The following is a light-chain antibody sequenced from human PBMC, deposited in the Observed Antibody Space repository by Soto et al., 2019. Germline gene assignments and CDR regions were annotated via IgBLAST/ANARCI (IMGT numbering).Light chain of an antibody. CDR2: DAS. CDR1: QSISIW. CDR3: QQSNDLVS. Sequence: DIQMTQSPSTLSASVGDRVTITCRASQSISIWLAWYQQKPGKAPELLIFDASTLKTGVPSRFSGSGSGTDFSFTISSLQPEDIATYYCQQSNDLVSFGQGTRLEIK. V-gene: IGKV1-5*01. J-gene: IGKJ5*01.